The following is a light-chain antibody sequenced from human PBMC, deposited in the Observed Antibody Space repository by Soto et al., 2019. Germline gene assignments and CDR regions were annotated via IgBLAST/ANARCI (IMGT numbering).Light chain of an antibody. Sequence: IQMTQSPSSLSASVGDRVTITCRASQSISSYLNWYQQKPGKAPKLLIYDASSLESGVPSRFSGSGSGTEFTLTISSLQPEDFATYYCQHLNSFPPTFGQGTRREIK. CDR3: QHLNSFPPT. V-gene: IGKV1-13*02. CDR2: DAS. J-gene: IGKJ5*01. CDR1: QSISSY.